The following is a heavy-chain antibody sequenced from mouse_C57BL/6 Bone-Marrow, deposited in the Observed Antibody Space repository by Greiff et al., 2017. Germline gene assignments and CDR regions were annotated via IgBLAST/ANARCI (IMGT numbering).Heavy chain of an antibody. CDR3: TTITTVVATNFDV. V-gene: IGHV14-4*01. CDR1: GFNIKDDY. D-gene: IGHD1-1*01. Sequence: VQLKESGAELVRPGASVKLSCTASGFNIKDDYMHWVKQRPEQGLEWIGWIDPENGDTEYASKFQGKATITADTSSTTAYLQLSSLTSEDTAVYYCTTITTVVATNFDVWGTGTTVTVSS. CDR2: IDPENGDT. J-gene: IGHJ1*03.